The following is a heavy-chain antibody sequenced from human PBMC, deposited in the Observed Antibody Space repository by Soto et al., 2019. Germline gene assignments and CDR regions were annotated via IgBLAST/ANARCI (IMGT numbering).Heavy chain of an antibody. Sequence: GGSLRLSCAASGFAFSSYAMSWVRQAPGKGLEWVSAISGSGGSTYYADSVKGRFTISRDNSKNTLYLQMNSLRAEDTAVYYCASLPDIVVVLAAMRGAFDIWGQGTMVTVSS. J-gene: IGHJ3*02. CDR2: ISGSGGST. CDR1: GFAFSSYA. D-gene: IGHD2-2*01. CDR3: ASLPDIVVVLAAMRGAFDI. V-gene: IGHV3-23*01.